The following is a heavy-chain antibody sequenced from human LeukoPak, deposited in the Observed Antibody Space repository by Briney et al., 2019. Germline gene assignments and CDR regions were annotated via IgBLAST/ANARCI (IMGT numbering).Heavy chain of an antibody. CDR1: VFTFTTYA. V-gene: IGHV3-23*01. J-gene: IGHJ4*02. CDR3: AKEGGDTWTNFYFHY. Sequence: GGSLRLSCAASVFTFTTYAMSWVRQATGKGLEWLSTISGSGGSTYYADSVKGRFSTSRDNSKNTLFLQMNNLRAEDTAVYYCAKEGGDTWTNFYFHYWGQGTLVTVSS. CDR2: ISGSGGST. D-gene: IGHD1-20*01.